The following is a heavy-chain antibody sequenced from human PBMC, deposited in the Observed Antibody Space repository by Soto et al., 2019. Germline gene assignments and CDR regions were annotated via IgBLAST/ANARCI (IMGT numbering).Heavy chain of an antibody. CDR1: GGSFSGYY. J-gene: IGHJ4*02. Sequence: SETLSLTCAVYGGSFSGYYWSWIRQPPGKGLEWIGEINHIGSTNYNPSLKSRVTISVVTSKNQFSLKLSSVTAADTAVYYCARGGGYSYGYFVYWGQGTLVTVSS. CDR2: INHIGST. D-gene: IGHD5-18*01. V-gene: IGHV4-34*01. CDR3: ARGGGYSYGYFVY.